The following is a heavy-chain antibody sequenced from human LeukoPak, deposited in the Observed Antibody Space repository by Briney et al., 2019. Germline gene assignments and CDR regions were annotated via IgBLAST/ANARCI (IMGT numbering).Heavy chain of an antibody. Sequence: PGGSLRLSCAASGFTFSSYAMSWVSQAPGKGLEWVSAISGSGGSTYYADSVKGRFTISRDNSKNTLYLQMNSLRAEDTAVYYCAKVAAGGYFDWLSKYYFDYWGQGTLVTVSS. CDR3: AKVAAGGYFDWLSKYYFDY. J-gene: IGHJ4*02. CDR2: ISGSGGST. CDR1: GFTFSSYA. V-gene: IGHV3-23*01. D-gene: IGHD3-9*01.